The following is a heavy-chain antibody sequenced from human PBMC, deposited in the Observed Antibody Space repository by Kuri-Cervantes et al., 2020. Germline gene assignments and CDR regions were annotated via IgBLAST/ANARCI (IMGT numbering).Heavy chain of an antibody. V-gene: IGHV3-7*01. J-gene: IGHJ4*02. D-gene: IGHD3-22*01. CDR2: INQDGSEK. Sequence: GGSLRLSCAASGFTFSSYWMSWVRQGPGKGLEWVANINQDGSEKHYVDSVKGRFTISRDNAKSSLYLQMNSLRAEDTAVYYCARAPTYYYDSSGYSLWGQGTLVTVSS. CDR1: GFTFSSYW. CDR3: ARAPTYYYDSSGYSL.